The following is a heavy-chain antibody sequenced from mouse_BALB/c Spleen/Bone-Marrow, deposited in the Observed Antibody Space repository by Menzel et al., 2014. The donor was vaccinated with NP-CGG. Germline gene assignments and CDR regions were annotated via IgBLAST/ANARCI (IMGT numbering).Heavy chain of an antibody. CDR2: ISGGGSYI. D-gene: IGHD2-4*01. CDR3: AREGYDYDWFAD. CDR1: GFTFSSYG. V-gene: IGHV5-9-2*01. J-gene: IGHJ3*01. Sequence: EVNLVESGGDLVKPGGSLKLSCAASGFTFSSYGMSWVRQTPEKRLEWVATISGGGSYIYYADNVKGRFIISRDNAKNNLYLQVRSLRSEDTALYYCAREGYDYDWFADWGQGNLVTVSA.